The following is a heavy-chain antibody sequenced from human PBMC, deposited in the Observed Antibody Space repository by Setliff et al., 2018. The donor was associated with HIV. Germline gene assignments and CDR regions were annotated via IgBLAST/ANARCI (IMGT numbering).Heavy chain of an antibody. V-gene: IGHV1-3*01. Sequence: ASVKVSCKASGYTFTSYAMHWVRQAPGQRLEWMGWINAGNGNTKYSQKCQGRVTITRDTSASTAYMELSSLRSEDTAVYYCARVNYYYDSSGYQPFYYYYGMDVWGQGTTVTVSS. CDR2: INAGNGNT. J-gene: IGHJ6*02. D-gene: IGHD3-22*01. CDR3: ARVNYYYDSSGYQPFYYYYGMDV. CDR1: GYTFTSYA.